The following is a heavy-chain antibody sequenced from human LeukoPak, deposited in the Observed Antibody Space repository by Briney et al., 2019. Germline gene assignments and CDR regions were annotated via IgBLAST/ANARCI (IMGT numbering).Heavy chain of an antibody. CDR3: ARVPPYNSHYYWLDP. Sequence: ASVKVSYKASGYRFTDYYIHWVRQAPGQGLEWMGWINADGGGTNYAQRFQGRVNMTRDRSMNTVYMEMNSLTSDDTAMYYCARVPPYNSHYYWLDPWGQGTLVTVSS. D-gene: IGHD3-10*01. J-gene: IGHJ5*02. CDR2: INADGGGT. V-gene: IGHV1-2*02. CDR1: GYRFTDYY.